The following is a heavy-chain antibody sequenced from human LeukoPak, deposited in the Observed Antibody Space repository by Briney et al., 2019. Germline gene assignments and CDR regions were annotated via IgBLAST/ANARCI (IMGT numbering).Heavy chain of an antibody. D-gene: IGHD3-22*01. V-gene: IGHV3-23*01. CDR2: ITSRGEST. Sequence: PGGSLRLSCAASGFTFSIYAMSWVRQAPGKGLQWVSSITSRGESTWYVDSVKGRFTITRDNSENTLSLQMHSLRAEDTDVYDCARDRPNYYGSDGHYYRRDGDYWGRGTLVSVSS. CDR3: ARDRPNYYGSDGHYYRRDGDY. CDR1: GFTFSIYA. J-gene: IGHJ4*02.